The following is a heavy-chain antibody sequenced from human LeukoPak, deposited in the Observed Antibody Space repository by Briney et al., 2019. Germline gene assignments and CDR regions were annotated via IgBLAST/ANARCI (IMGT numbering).Heavy chain of an antibody. J-gene: IGHJ4*02. V-gene: IGHV3-15*01. CDR2: IKSKTDGGTT. CDR3: ATPKTGDTDGGYLDY. D-gene: IGHD3-22*01. CDR1: GFTFSSCA. Sequence: KSGGSLRLSCAASGFTFSSCAMHWVRQAPGKGLEWVGRIKSKTDGGTTDYAAPVKGRFTISRDDSKNTLYLQMNSLKTEDTAVYFCATPKTGDTDGGYLDYWGQGTLVTVSS.